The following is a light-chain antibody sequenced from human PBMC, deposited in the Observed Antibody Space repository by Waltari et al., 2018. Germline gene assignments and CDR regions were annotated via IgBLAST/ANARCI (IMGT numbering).Light chain of an antibody. CDR1: QGVNNF. J-gene: IGKJ1*01. V-gene: IGKV1-9*01. CDR2: AAA. CDR3: QQLHTYPRT. Sequence: IQLTQSPSSLSASVGDRVTITCRASQGVNNFLAWSQQKPWTASTLLIYAAASLQGGVPSRFSGSGSGKDFTLTIHGLQTEDFAIYYCQQLHTYPRTFGQGTKVEFK.